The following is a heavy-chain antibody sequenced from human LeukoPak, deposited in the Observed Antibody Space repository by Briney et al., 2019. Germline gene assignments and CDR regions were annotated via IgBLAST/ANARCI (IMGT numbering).Heavy chain of an antibody. CDR1: GGSIGRSSYY. Sequence: SETLSLTCTVSGGSIGRSSYYWGWIRQPPGKGLEWIGNIYYSGSTNYNPSLKSRVTISVDTSKNQFSLKLSSVTAADTAVYYCARLRVAATFRYYYMDVWGKGTTVTVSS. D-gene: IGHD2-15*01. V-gene: IGHV4-39*07. CDR2: IYYSGST. J-gene: IGHJ6*03. CDR3: ARLRVAATFRYYYMDV.